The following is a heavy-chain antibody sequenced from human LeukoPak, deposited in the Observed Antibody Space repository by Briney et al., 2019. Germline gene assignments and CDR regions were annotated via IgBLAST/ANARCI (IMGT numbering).Heavy chain of an antibody. CDR3: ARQGPSTYAYY. CDR1: GGSISSGGYY. J-gene: IGHJ4*02. V-gene: IGHV4-39*01. Sequence: SETLSLTCTVSGGSISSGGYYWSWIRQHPGKGLEWIGYIYYSGSTYYNPSLKSRVTISVDTSKNQFSLKLSSVTAADTAVYYCARQGPSTYAYYWGQGTLVTVSS. CDR2: IYYSGST.